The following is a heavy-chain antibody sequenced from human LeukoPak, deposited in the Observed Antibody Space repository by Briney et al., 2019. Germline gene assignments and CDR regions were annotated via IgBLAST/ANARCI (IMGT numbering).Heavy chain of an antibody. CDR2: IIPIFGIA. Sequence: GASVKVSCKASGGTFSSYAISWVRQAPGQGLEWMGRIIPIFGIANYAQKFQGRVTITADKSTSTAYTELSNLRSEGPAVYYCAGVMRTRNQLFDQWGQGTLVTVSS. CDR1: GGTFSSYA. J-gene: IGHJ4*02. V-gene: IGHV1-69*04. D-gene: IGHD1-14*01. CDR3: AGVMRTRNQLFDQ.